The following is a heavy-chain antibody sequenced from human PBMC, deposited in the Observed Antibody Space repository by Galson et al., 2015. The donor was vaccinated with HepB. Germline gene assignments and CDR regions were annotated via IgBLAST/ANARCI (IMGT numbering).Heavy chain of an antibody. J-gene: IGHJ4*02. CDR3: AKDQEYTYGLGAFDY. CDR2: ISGSGVNT. Sequence: SLRLSCAASGFTFSSYALSWVRQAPGRGLEWVSTISGSGVNTYYAGSVKGRFTISRDNSKKTLYLQMNSLRADDTALYYCAKDQEYTYGLGAFDYWGQGTVVTVSS. CDR1: GFTFSSYA. D-gene: IGHD5-18*01. V-gene: IGHV3-23*01.